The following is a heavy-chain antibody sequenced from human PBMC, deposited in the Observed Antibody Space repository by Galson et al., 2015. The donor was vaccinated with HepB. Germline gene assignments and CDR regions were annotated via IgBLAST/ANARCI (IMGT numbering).Heavy chain of an antibody. CDR1: RFIFSSYA. D-gene: IGHD2-2*01. V-gene: IGHV3-23*01. CDR2: ISGSGTST. Sequence: SLRLSCAASRFIFSSYAMSWVRQAPGKGLEWVSGISGSGTSTYYADSVKGRFTISRDDSKSTLYLQMNSLQTEDTAVYYCTTVGQTTSWSNFDYWGQGTLVTVSS. CDR3: TTVGQTTSWSNFDY. J-gene: IGHJ4*02.